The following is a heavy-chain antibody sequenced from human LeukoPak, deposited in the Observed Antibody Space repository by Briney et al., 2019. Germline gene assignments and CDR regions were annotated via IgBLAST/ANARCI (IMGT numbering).Heavy chain of an antibody. CDR1: GLTLSSYD. CDR2: ISYDGSNK. Sequence: GGSLSLFCAASGLTLSSYDIHWLRHAPGEGLEWVTDISYDGSNKFYADCVEGRLTISRDNYENTLYLQMNSLRDDDTAVYYCASFSYYYGSGCPQDYFDYWGQGTLVTVSS. V-gene: IGHV3-30*04. J-gene: IGHJ4*02. CDR3: ASFSYYYGSGCPQDYFDY. D-gene: IGHD3-10*01.